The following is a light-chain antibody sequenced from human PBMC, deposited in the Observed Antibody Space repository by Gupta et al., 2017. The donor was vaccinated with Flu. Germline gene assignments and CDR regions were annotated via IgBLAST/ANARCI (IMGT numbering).Light chain of an antibody. CDR3: QKDFTAPFT. CDR1: DHIYNY. J-gene: IGKJ3*01. CDR2: AES. V-gene: IGKV1-27*01. Sequence: DIQMTQSPSSLSASVGDRVTITCRASDHIYNYVAWYQQKPGKVPKFLIYAESTLQPGVPSRFGAGGSGSEFTLTISNLQPEDVGTYYCQKDFTAPFTFGHGTKVAIK.